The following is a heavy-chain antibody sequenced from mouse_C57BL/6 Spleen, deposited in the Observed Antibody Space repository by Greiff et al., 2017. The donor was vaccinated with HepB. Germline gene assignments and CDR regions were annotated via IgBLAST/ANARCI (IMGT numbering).Heavy chain of an antibody. Sequence: VQLQQSGPELVKPGASVKISCKASGYAFSSSWMNWVKQRPGKGLEWIGRIYPGDGDTNYNGKFKGKATLTADKSSSTAYMQLSSLTSEHSAVYFCARSGGSTLYAMDYWGQGTSVTVAS. CDR2: IYPGDGDT. V-gene: IGHV1-82*01. CDR3: ARSGGSTLYAMDY. CDR1: GYAFSSSW. J-gene: IGHJ4*01. D-gene: IGHD1-1*01.